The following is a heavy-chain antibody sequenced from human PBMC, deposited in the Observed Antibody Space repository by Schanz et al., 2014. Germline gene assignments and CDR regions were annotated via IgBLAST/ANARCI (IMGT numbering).Heavy chain of an antibody. CDR3: ARLRGGGVIITT. Sequence: QVQLQESGPALVKPSETLSLTCTVSGGSINSGGYRWGWIRQPPGKGLEWIGTMYSSGSTYYNPSLKSGVTIPAATPRTRSPLKVFSVTAADTALYYCARLRGGGVIITTWGQGTLVTVSS. D-gene: IGHD3-10*01. V-gene: IGHV4-39*01. CDR1: GGSINSGGYR. CDR2: MYSSGST. J-gene: IGHJ5*02.